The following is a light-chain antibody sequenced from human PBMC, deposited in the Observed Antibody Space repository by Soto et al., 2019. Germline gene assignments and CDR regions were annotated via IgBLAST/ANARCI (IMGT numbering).Light chain of an antibody. CDR3: CSYAGSSFYV. CDR2: EGT. J-gene: IGLJ1*01. CDR1: RSDVGNYNL. V-gene: IGLV2-23*01. Sequence: QSALTQPASVAMSAGRSITISYARTRSDVGNYNLVSWYQQHPGKAPKLMIYEGTKRPSGVSNRFSGSKSGNTASLTISGLQAEDEADYYCCSYAGSSFYVFGTGTKVTVL.